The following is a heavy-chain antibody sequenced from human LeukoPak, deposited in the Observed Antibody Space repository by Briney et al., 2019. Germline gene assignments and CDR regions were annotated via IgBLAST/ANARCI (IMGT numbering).Heavy chain of an antibody. D-gene: IGHD1-26*01. Sequence: ASVKVSCKASGYTFTSYDINWVRQATGQGLEWMGWMNPNSGNTGYAQKFQGRVTMTRNTSISTAYMELSSLRSEDTAVYYCATAMEWELKSENAFDIWGQGTMVTVSS. CDR1: GYTFTSYD. V-gene: IGHV1-8*01. CDR2: MNPNSGNT. J-gene: IGHJ3*02. CDR3: ATAMEWELKSENAFDI.